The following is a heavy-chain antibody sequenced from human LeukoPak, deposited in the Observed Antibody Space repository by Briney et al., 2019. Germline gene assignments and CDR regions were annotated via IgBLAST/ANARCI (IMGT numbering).Heavy chain of an antibody. Sequence: ASVKVSCKASGYTFTSYGISWVRQAPGQGLEWMGWISAYNGNTNYAQELQGRVTMTTDTSTSTAYMELRSLRSDDTAVYYCARRKKIAARPPYYFDYWGQGTLVTVSS. J-gene: IGHJ4*02. CDR3: ARRKKIAARPPYYFDY. V-gene: IGHV1-18*01. D-gene: IGHD6-6*01. CDR1: GYTFTSYG. CDR2: ISAYNGNT.